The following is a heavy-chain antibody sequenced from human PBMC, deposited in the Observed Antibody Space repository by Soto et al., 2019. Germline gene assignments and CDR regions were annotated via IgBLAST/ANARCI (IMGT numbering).Heavy chain of an antibody. D-gene: IGHD4-17*01. CDR1: GFTLSDHY. V-gene: IGHV3-72*01. J-gene: IGHJ4*02. CDR3: ARSTYGDRDY. Sequence: EVQLVESGGGLVQPGGSLRLSCAIFGFTLSDHYMDWIRQAPGKGLEWVGRSRNKGKSYTSDYAASVKGRVTISRDDSHTLLYLQLTSLKTEDTAVYYCARSTYGDRDYWGQRSLVTVFS. CDR2: SRNKGKSYTS.